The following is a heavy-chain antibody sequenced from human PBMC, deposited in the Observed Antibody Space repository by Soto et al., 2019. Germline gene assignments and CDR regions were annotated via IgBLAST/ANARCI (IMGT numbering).Heavy chain of an antibody. D-gene: IGHD2-8*01. Sequence: QLQLQESGPGLVKPSETLSLTCTVSGGSITSTSHYWGWIRQPPGKGLEWIGSVYYSRSTYYNPSLKSRLTISVDTSKNQFSLKVNSVTAADTAIYYCARQTCTVLDHWGQGTLVTVSS. V-gene: IGHV4-39*01. CDR2: VYYSRST. J-gene: IGHJ4*02. CDR1: GGSITSTSHY. CDR3: ARQTCTVLDH.